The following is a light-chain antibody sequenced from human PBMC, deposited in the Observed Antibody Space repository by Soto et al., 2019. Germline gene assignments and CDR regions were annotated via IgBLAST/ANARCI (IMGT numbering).Light chain of an antibody. CDR3: QQTYNLPPT. V-gene: IGKV1-39*01. CDR2: SIS. J-gene: IGKJ4*01. CDR1: QTISTF. Sequence: DIHLTQSPSSLSASVGDRVSITCRTSQTISTFLNWYHHRPGQAPKLLISSISNLQSGVPSRFSGGGAGTEFTLTISSLQPEDFGSYSCQQTYNLPPTFGGGTRVQIK.